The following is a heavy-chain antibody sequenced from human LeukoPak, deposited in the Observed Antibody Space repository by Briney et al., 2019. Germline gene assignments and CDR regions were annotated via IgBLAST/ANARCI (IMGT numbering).Heavy chain of an antibody. CDR1: GGSISSYY. CDR2: IYYSGGT. CDR3: ARLWVYGDHDY. J-gene: IGHJ4*02. D-gene: IGHD4-17*01. Sequence: SETLSLTCTVSGGSISSYYWSWIRQPPGKGLEWIGYIYYSGGTNYNPSLKSRVTISVDTSKNQFSLKLSSVTAADTAVYYCARLWVYGDHDYWGQGTLVTVSS. V-gene: IGHV4-59*08.